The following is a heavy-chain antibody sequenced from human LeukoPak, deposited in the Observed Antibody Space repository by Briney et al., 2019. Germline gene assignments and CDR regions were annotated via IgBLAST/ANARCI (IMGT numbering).Heavy chain of an antibody. J-gene: IGHJ3*01. V-gene: IGHV1-2*02. D-gene: IGHD5-12*01. Sequence: ASVKVSCKASGYSFIDYYMHWVRQAPGQGLEWMGWINPSSGDKKYAQKFQGRVTLTRDTSTNTAYMELSGLRSDDTAVYYFAREGWQSGYHEGAFDVWGQGTMVTISS. CDR1: GYSFIDYY. CDR3: AREGWQSGYHEGAFDV. CDR2: INPSSGDK.